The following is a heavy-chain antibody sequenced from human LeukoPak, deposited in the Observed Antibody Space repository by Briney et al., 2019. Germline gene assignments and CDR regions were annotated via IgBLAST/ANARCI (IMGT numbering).Heavy chain of an antibody. J-gene: IGHJ4*02. CDR1: GGSISGYC. CDR3: ARHGDWNSRQYYFDY. CDR2: IYYTGIT. V-gene: IGHV4-59*08. Sequence: SETLSLTCTVSGGSISGYCWSWIWQPPGKGLEWIGYIYYTGITNYNPSLNSRVTMSLDTSKNLFSLKLTSVTAADTAVYYCARHGDWNSRQYYFDYWGQGTLVTVSS. D-gene: IGHD1-7*01.